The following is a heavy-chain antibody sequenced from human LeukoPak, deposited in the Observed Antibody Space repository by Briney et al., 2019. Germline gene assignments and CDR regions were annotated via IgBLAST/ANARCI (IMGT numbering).Heavy chain of an antibody. V-gene: IGHV4-59*01. CDR3: ARAYYYGSGSYGLDY. Sequence: PSETLSLTCTISGGSISSYYWSWIRQPLGKGLEWIGYIYSSGSTNYNPSLKSRLTISVDASKNQFSLKLTSVTAADTAVYYCARAYYYGSGSYGLDYWGQGTLVTVSS. CDR2: IYSSGST. CDR1: GGSISSYY. J-gene: IGHJ4*02. D-gene: IGHD3-10*01.